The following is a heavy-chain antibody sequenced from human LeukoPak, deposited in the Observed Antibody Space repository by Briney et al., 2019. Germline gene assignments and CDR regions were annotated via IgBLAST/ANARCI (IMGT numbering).Heavy chain of an antibody. CDR3: ARAYCTNGVCYTHHDY. D-gene: IGHD2-8*01. CDR2: MNPNSGNT. Sequence: GASVKVSCKASGYTFTSYDINWVRQATGQGLEWMGWMNPNSGNTGYAQKFQGRVTITRNTSISTAYMELSSLRSEDTAVYYCARAYCTNGVCYTHHDYWGQGTLVTVSS. V-gene: IGHV1-8*03. CDR1: GYTFTSYD. J-gene: IGHJ4*02.